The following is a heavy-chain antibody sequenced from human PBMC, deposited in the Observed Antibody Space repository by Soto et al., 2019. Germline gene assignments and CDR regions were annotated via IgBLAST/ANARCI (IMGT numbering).Heavy chain of an antibody. CDR3: GTGHFGI. CDR1: GFTFSNSW. CDR2: IKQDGSVM. D-gene: IGHD1-20*01. J-gene: IGHJ4*02. V-gene: IGHV3-7*01. Sequence: EVQVVESGGGLVQPGGSLRLSCAASGFTFSNSWMAWVRQAPGKGLEWVANIKQDGSVMFYVDSVKGRFTISRDNAKNSLYRQMNNLRAEDTAVYDCGTGHFGIGGQGTLVAVSS.